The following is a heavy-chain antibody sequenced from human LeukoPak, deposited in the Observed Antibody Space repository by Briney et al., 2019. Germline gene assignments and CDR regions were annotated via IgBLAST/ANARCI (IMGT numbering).Heavy chain of an antibody. V-gene: IGHV3-66*02. CDR2: IYSGGST. CDR3: ARGYRGVLPYAYYFDY. D-gene: IGHD2-8*01. Sequence: GSLRLSCAASGFTVSSNFMSWVRQAPGKGLEWVSVIYSGGSTYYADSVKGRFTISRDNSKNTLYLQMNSLRAEDTAVYYCARGYRGVLPYAYYFDYWGQRTLVTVSS. J-gene: IGHJ4*02. CDR1: GFTVSSNF.